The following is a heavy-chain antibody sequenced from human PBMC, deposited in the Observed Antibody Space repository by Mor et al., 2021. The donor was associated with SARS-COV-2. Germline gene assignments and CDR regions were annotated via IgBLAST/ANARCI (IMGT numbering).Heavy chain of an antibody. D-gene: IGHD3-3*01. Sequence: STYYNPSLKSRGTISVDTSKNQFSLKLSSVTAADTAVYYCARDRHYDSDMDVWGKGTTVTVSS. J-gene: IGHJ6*03. CDR3: ARDRHYDSDMDV. CDR2: ST. V-gene: IGHV4-31*02.